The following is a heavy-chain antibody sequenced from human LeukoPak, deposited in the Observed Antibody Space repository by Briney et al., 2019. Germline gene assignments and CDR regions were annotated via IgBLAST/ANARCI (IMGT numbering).Heavy chain of an antibody. CDR3: AGGGPYSGHATGDFDY. CDR1: GGSFSGYY. J-gene: IGHJ4*02. D-gene: IGHD5-12*01. Sequence: PSETLSLTCAVYGGSFSGYYWSWICQPPGKGLEWIGEINHSGSTNYNPSLKSRVTISVDTSKNQFSLKLSSVTAADTAVYYCAGGGPYSGHATGDFDYWGQGTLVTVSS. V-gene: IGHV4-34*01. CDR2: INHSGST.